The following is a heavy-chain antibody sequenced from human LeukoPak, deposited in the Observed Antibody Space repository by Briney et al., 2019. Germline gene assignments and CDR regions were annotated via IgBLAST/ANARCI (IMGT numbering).Heavy chain of an antibody. CDR2: ISYDGSNK. CDR3: AKTDTAMALPTHY. J-gene: IGHJ4*02. Sequence: GGSLRLSCAASGFTFSSYAMHWVRQAPGKGLEWVAVISYDGSNKYYADSVKGRFTISRDNSKNTLYLQMNSLRAEDTAVYYCAKTDTAMALPTHYWGQGTLVTVSS. D-gene: IGHD5-18*01. V-gene: IGHV3-30-3*02. CDR1: GFTFSSYA.